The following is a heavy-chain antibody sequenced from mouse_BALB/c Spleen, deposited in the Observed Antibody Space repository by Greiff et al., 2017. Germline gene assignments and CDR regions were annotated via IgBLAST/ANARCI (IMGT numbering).Heavy chain of an antibody. Sequence: QVQLQQSGPELVRPGVSVKISCKGSSYRFTDYAMHWVKQSHAKSLEWIGVISTYYGNTNYNQKFKGKATMTVDKSSSTAYMELARLTSEDSAVYYCARSGNYYFDDWGEGTTLTVSS. D-gene: IGHD2-1*01. V-gene: IGHV1-67*01. CDR1: SYRFTDYA. J-gene: IGHJ2*01. CDR3: ARSGNYYFDD. CDR2: ISTYYGNT.